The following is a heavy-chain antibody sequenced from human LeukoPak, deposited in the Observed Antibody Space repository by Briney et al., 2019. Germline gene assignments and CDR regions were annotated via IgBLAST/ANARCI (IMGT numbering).Heavy chain of an antibody. Sequence: SETLSLTCAVYGGSFSGYYWSWIRQPPGKGLEWIGEINHSGSTNYNPSLKSRVTISVDTSKNQFSLKLSSVTAADTAVYYCARFDKPGTRPFDYGGREPLAPAPS. CDR3: ARFDKPGTRPFDY. D-gene: IGHD1-1*01. J-gene: IGHJ4*02. CDR2: INHSGST. CDR1: GGSFSGYY. V-gene: IGHV4-34*01.